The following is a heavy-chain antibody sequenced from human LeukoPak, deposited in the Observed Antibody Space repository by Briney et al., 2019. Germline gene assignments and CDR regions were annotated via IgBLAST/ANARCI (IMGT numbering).Heavy chain of an antibody. Sequence: SETLSLTCTVSGGSIGSSSYYWGWIRQPPGKGLEWIGSMYYSGSTYYNPSLKSRVTISIDTSKNQFSLKLSSVTAADTAVYYCARLRFPPANFFDYWGQGTLVTVSS. V-gene: IGHV4-39*01. CDR3: ARLRFPPANFFDY. CDR2: MYYSGST. D-gene: IGHD6-25*01. J-gene: IGHJ4*02. CDR1: GGSIGSSSYY.